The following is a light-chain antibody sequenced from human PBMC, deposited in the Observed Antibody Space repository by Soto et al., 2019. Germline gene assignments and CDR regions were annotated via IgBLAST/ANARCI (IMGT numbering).Light chain of an antibody. J-gene: IGKJ2*01. Sequence: DIQMTQSPSTLSASVGDSVTITCRASERISSWLAWYQQKPGKAPKLLIYDASTLESGVPSRFSGSGFGTEFTLSIGRLQPDDFATYYCQKYNSYFPYTFGPGTKLEIK. CDR1: ERISSW. CDR3: QKYNSYFPYT. CDR2: DAS. V-gene: IGKV1-5*01.